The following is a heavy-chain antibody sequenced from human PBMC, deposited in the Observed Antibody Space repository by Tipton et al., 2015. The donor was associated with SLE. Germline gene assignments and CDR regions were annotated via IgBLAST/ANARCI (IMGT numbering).Heavy chain of an antibody. J-gene: IGHJ4*02. Sequence: GLVKPSETLSLTCTVSSGSISSHYWGWIRQPPGKGLEWIGSIYYSGSTYYNPSLKSRVTISVDTSKNQFSLKLSSVTAADTAVYYCARRNLLGDDWGQGTLVTVSS. D-gene: IGHD1-26*01. CDR3: ARRNLLGDD. CDR1: SGSISSHY. V-gene: IGHV4-39*01. CDR2: IYYSGST.